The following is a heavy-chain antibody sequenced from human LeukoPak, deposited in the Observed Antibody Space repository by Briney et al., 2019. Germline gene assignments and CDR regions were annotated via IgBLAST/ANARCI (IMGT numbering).Heavy chain of an antibody. CDR2: IYYSGTT. Sequence: SETLSLTCTVSGGSISSSVYYWGWIRQPPGKGLEWIGNIYYSGTTYYNPSPKSRVTISVDTSKNQFSLKLTSVTAADTAVYYSARLSSINSYDYWSFDLWGRGSLVTVSS. V-gene: IGHV4-39*07. J-gene: IGHJ2*01. CDR1: GGSISSSVYY. CDR3: ARLSSINSYDYWSFDL. D-gene: IGHD5-12*01.